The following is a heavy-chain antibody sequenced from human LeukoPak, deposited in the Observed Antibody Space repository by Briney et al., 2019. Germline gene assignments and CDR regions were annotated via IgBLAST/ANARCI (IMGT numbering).Heavy chain of an antibody. CDR3: ARDYTGGWNDY. V-gene: IGHV3-23*01. CDR1: GFTFSTYG. D-gene: IGHD7-27*01. Sequence: GGSLRLSCAASGFTFSTYGMTWVRQAPGKGLEWVSAISGSGGSTYYADSVKGRFTISRDNTKNSLYLQMNSLRAEDTAVYYCARDYTGGWNDYWGQGTLVIVSS. CDR2: ISGSGGST. J-gene: IGHJ4*02.